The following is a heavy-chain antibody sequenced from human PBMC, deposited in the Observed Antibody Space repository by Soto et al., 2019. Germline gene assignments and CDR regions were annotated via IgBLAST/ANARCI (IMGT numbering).Heavy chain of an antibody. Sequence: PGGSLRLSCAASGFTFSSYAMHWVRRAPGKGLEWVAVISYDGSNKYYADSVKGRFTISRDNSKNTLYLQMNSLRAEDTAVYYCARDAGGATQLDYYFDYWGQGTLVTVSS. V-gene: IGHV3-30-3*01. J-gene: IGHJ4*02. D-gene: IGHD1-26*01. CDR1: GFTFSSYA. CDR2: ISYDGSNK. CDR3: ARDAGGATQLDYYFDY.